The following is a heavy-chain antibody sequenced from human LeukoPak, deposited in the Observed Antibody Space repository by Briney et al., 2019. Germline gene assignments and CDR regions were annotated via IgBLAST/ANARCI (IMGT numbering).Heavy chain of an antibody. Sequence: SETLSLTCTVSGGSISSSSYYWGWIRQPPGKGLEWIGSIYYSGSTYYNPSLKSRVTISVDTSKNQFSLKLSSVTAADTAVYYCARPEGYSSSWYRSGAFDIWGQGTMVTVSS. D-gene: IGHD6-13*01. CDR2: IYYSGST. J-gene: IGHJ3*02. V-gene: IGHV4-39*01. CDR3: ARPEGYSSSWYRSGAFDI. CDR1: GGSISSSSYY.